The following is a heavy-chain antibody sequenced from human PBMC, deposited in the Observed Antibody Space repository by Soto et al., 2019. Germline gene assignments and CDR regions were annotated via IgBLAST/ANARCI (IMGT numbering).Heavy chain of an antibody. CDR1: GYSFTSYW. V-gene: IGHV5-51*01. CDR3: ASPYCSGGSCYGKTYYYYGMDV. CDR2: IYPGYSDT. D-gene: IGHD2-15*01. J-gene: IGHJ6*02. Sequence: PGDSLKISCKGSGYSFTSYWIGWVLQMPGKGREWMGIIYPGYSDTRYRPSFQVQVTISAAKSISTAHLQWSSLKASDTAMYYCASPYCSGGSCYGKTYYYYGMDVWGQGTTVTVS.